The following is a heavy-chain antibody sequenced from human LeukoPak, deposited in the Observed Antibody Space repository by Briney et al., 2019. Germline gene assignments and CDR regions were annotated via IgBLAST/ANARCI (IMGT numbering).Heavy chain of an antibody. CDR2: ISAYNGNT. V-gene: IGHV1-18*01. Sequence: ASVKVSCKASGYTFTSYGISWVRQAPGQGLEWMGWISAYNGNTNYAQKLQGRVTMTTDTSTSTAYMELRSLRSDDTAVYYCARGPAAARPGSSFDYWGQGTLVTVSS. CDR1: GYTFTSYG. D-gene: IGHD6-25*01. CDR3: ARGPAAARPGSSFDY. J-gene: IGHJ4*02.